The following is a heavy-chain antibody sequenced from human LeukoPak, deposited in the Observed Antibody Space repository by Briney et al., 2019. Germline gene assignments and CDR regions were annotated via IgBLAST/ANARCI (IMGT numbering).Heavy chain of an antibody. D-gene: IGHD6-6*01. CDR1: GGSFSGYH. CDR2: INHSGST. Sequence: SETLSLTCAVYGGSFSGYHWSWIRQPPGKGLEWIGEINHSGSTNYNPSLKSRVTISVDTSKNQFSLKLSSVTAADTAVYYCARGRRGAARRGGYYFDYWGQGTLVTVSS. CDR3: ARGRRGAARRGGYYFDY. V-gene: IGHV4-34*01. J-gene: IGHJ4*02.